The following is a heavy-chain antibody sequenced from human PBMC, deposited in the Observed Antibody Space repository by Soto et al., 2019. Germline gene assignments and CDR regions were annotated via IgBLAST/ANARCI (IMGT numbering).Heavy chain of an antibody. CDR3: AREGGGIAAAGEHWYFDL. D-gene: IGHD6-13*01. Sequence: GASVKVSCKASGYTFTGYYMHWVRQAPGQGLEWMGWINPNSGGTNYAQKFQGRVTMARDTSISTAYMELSRLRSDDTAVYYCAREGGGIAAAGEHWYFDLWGRGTLVTVSS. V-gene: IGHV1-2*02. CDR1: GYTFTGYY. J-gene: IGHJ2*01. CDR2: INPNSGGT.